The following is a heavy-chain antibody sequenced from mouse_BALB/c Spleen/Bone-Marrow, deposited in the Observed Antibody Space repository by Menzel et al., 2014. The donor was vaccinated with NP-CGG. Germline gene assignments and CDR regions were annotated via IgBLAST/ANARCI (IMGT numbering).Heavy chain of an antibody. CDR1: GFTFSDYC. CDR3: ANYYGSTWFAY. V-gene: IGHV5-4*02. CDR2: ISAGGSYT. D-gene: IGHD1-1*01. Sequence: EVQLVESGGGLVKPGGSLKLSCAASGFTFSDYCMYWVRQTPEKRLEWVATISAGGSYTYYPDRMKGRFTISRDNAKNNPYLQMSSLKSEVTAMYYCANYYGSTWFAYWGQGTLVTVSA. J-gene: IGHJ3*01.